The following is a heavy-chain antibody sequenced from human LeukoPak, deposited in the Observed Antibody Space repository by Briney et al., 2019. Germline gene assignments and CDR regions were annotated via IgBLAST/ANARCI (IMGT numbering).Heavy chain of an antibody. Sequence: GRSLRLSCAASGFTFSSYAMHWVRQAPGKGLEWVAVISYDGSNKYYADSVKGRFTISRDNSKNTLYLQMNSLRAEDTAVYYCARDFSRYSYAIDYWGQGTLVTVSS. CDR3: ARDFSRYSYAIDY. CDR2: ISYDGSNK. CDR1: GFTFSSYA. D-gene: IGHD5-18*01. V-gene: IGHV3-30-3*01. J-gene: IGHJ4*02.